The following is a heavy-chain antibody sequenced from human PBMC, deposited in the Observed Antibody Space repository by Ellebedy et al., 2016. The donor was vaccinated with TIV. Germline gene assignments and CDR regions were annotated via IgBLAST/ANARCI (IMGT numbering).Heavy chain of an antibody. CDR1: GGSITSGRYY. V-gene: IGHV4-39*06. J-gene: IGHJ4*02. CDR3: AGDMTTVTTEFDY. Sequence: MPGGSLRLSCTVSGGSITSGRYYWGWIRQPPGKGLEWIGSIYYSGRSYYNPSLNSRVTMSVDTSKNQFTLKLSSVTAADSAVYYCAGDMTTVTTEFDYWGQGTLVTVSS. D-gene: IGHD4-17*01. CDR2: IYYSGRS.